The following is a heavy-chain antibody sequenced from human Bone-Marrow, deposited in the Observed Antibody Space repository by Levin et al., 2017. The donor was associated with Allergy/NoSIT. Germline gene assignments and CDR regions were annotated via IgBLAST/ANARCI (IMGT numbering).Heavy chain of an antibody. V-gene: IGHV4-61*01. CDR1: GGSVSRDSYY. CDR2: IFNSGST. D-gene: IGHD1-26*01. Sequence: SETLSLTCTVSGGSVSRDSYYWSWIRQPPGRGLEWIGYIFNSGSTNYNPSLKSRVTISVDTSKNQFSLKLSSVTAADTAVYYCAAGPVGAMDYWGQGTLVTVSS. CDR3: AAGPVGAMDY. J-gene: IGHJ4*02.